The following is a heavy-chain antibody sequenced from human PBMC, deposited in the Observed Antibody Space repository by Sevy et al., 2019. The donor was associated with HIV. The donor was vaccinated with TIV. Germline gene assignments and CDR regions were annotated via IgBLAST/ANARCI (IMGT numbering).Heavy chain of an antibody. CDR2: INSDGSRT. CDR3: ASPTYYDFWSGSHYYGMDV. V-gene: IGHV3-74*01. J-gene: IGHJ6*02. Sequence: GGSLRLSCAASGFTFSSYWMHWVRQAPGKGLVWVSRINSDGSRTSYADSVKGRFTISRDNAKNTLYLQMNSLRAEDTAVYYCASPTYYDFWSGSHYYGMDVWGQGTTVTVSS. D-gene: IGHD3-3*01. CDR1: GFTFSSYW.